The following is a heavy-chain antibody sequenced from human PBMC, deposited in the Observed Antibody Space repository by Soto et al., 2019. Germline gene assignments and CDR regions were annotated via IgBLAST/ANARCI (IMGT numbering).Heavy chain of an antibody. Sequence: GGSLRLSCAASGFTFRDCAMNWVRQAPGKGLEWVSDISGSGDSARHADSVKGRFTISRDNSRNTLYLQMNSLRVDDTAVYYCGKERRGSGWSVRNYWGQGTLVTASS. CDR2: ISGSGDSA. V-gene: IGHV3-23*01. CDR1: GFTFRDCA. CDR3: GKERRGSGWSVRNY. J-gene: IGHJ4*02. D-gene: IGHD6-19*01.